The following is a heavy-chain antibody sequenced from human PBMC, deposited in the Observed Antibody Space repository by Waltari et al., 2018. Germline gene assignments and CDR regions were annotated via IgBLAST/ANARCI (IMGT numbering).Heavy chain of an antibody. D-gene: IGHD3-3*01. J-gene: IGHJ4*02. CDR2: FDPEEGNT. V-gene: IGHV1-24*01. Sequence: QVQLVQSGAEVKKPGASVKVSCKVSGYTLTELSMHWVRQAPGKGLEWMGGFDPEEGNTNYAQKLQGRVTMTTDTSTSTAYMELRSLRSDDTAVYYCAAGEWEWLLSDWGQGTLVTVSS. CDR3: AAGEWEWLLSD. CDR1: GYTLTELS.